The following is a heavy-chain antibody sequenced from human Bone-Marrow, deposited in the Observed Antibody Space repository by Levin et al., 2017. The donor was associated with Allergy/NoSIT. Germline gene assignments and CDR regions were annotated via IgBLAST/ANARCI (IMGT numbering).Heavy chain of an antibody. D-gene: IGHD2-15*01. V-gene: IGHV5-51*01. CDR1: GYSFTSYW. CDR2: IYPGDSDT. J-gene: IGHJ4*02. CDR3: ARGYCSGGSCYYDYFDY. Sequence: GESLKISCKGSGYSFTSYWIGWVRQMPGKGLEWMGIIYPGDSDTRYSPSFQGQVTISADKSISTAYLQWTGLKASDTAMYYCARGYCSGGSCYYDYFDYWGQGTLVTVSS.